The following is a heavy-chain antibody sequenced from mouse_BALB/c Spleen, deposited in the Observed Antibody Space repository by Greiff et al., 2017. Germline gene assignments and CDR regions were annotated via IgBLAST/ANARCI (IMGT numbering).Heavy chain of an antibody. Sequence: EVQLQQSGTVLARPGASVKMSCKASGYTFTSYWMHWVKQRPGQGLEWIGAIYPGNSDTSYNQKFKGKAKLTAVTSTSTAYMELSSLTNEDSAVYYCTRDDGYYRFAYWGQGTLVTVSA. CDR1: GYTFTSYW. CDR2: IYPGNSDT. J-gene: IGHJ3*01. CDR3: TRDDGYYRFAY. V-gene: IGHV1-5*01. D-gene: IGHD2-3*01.